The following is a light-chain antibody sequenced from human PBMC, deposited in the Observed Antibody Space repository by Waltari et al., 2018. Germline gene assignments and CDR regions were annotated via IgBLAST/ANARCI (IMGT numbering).Light chain of an antibody. Sequence: DIQMTQSPSSLSASVGDRVTITCRASQSISSYLNWYQQKPGKAPKFLIYAASSLQSGVPSRFSGSGSGTDFTLTISSLQPEDFATYYCQQSYSTPQTFGQGTKVEIK. CDR3: QQSYSTPQT. CDR2: AAS. V-gene: IGKV1-39*01. CDR1: QSISSY. J-gene: IGKJ2*01.